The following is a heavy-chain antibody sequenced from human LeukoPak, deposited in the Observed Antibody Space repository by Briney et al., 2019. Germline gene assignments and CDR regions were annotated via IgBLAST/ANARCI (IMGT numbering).Heavy chain of an antibody. D-gene: IGHD3-22*01. CDR3: ARVGLDYYDSSGPYAFDI. CDR1: GGSLSSGSYF. J-gene: IGHJ3*02. Sequence: SETLSLTCTVSGGSLSSGSYFWSWIPQHPGRGLEWIGYMYYSGSTNYNPSLKSRVTISVDTSKNQFSLKLSSVTAADTAVYYCARVGLDYYDSSGPYAFDIWGQGTMVTVSS. V-gene: IGHV4-61*01. CDR2: MYYSGST.